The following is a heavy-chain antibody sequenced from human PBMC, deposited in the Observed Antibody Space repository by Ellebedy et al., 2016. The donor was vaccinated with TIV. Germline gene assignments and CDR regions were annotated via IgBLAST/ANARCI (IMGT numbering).Heavy chain of an antibody. CDR1: GFTFSSYP. J-gene: IGHJ4*02. Sequence: PGGSLRLSCAASGFTFSSYPMNWVRQAPGKGLEWVGHIKSNANGGTADYAAPVKGRFTITRDDSKDTKYLQMDSLRTEDTAVYYCTTNPDVWGDFWGQGTQVTVSS. CDR2: IKSNANGGTA. D-gene: IGHD2-8*01. V-gene: IGHV3-15*07. CDR3: TTNPDVWGDF.